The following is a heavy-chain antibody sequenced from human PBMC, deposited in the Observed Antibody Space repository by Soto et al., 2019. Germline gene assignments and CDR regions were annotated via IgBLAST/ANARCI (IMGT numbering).Heavy chain of an antibody. CDR2: IYHSGST. CDR3: ARGGTNYYDSSGFLTNWFDP. V-gene: IGHV4-30-2*01. Sequence: PSETLSLTCAVSSGSISSGDYSRSWIRQPPGKGLEWIGYIYHSGSTYYNPSLKSRVTISVDRSKNQFSLNLRSVTAADTAVYYCARGGTNYYDSSGFLTNWFDPWGQGTLVTVSS. D-gene: IGHD3-22*01. J-gene: IGHJ5*02. CDR1: SGSISSGDYS.